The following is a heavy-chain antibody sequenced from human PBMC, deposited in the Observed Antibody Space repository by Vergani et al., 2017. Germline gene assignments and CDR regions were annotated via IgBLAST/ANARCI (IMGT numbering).Heavy chain of an antibody. D-gene: IGHD3-10*01. V-gene: IGHV3-15*01. CDR3: TTRTYYYGSAGDY. CDR1: GFTFSNAW. J-gene: IGHJ4*02. Sequence: EVQVVESGGGLIKPGGSLRLSCAASGFTFSNAWMSWVRQAPGKGLEWVGRIKSKTDGGTTDYAAPVKGRFTIPRDDSKNTLYLQMNSLKTVDTAVYYWTTRTYYYGSAGDYWGQGTLVTVSS. CDR2: IKSKTDGGTT.